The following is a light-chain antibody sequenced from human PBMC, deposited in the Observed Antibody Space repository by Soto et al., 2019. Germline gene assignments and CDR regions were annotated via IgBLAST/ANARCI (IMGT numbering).Light chain of an antibody. CDR3: QQCSDWPLFT. CDR1: QSVSRY. Sequence: EIVMTQSPATVSVSPGETATLSCRASQSVSRYLAWYQHRPGQAPRLLIYDASTRATGIPARFSGSGSGTEFTLTISGLQSEDFAVYFCQQCSDWPLFTFGQGTRLEIK. V-gene: IGKV3-15*01. CDR2: DAS. J-gene: IGKJ5*01.